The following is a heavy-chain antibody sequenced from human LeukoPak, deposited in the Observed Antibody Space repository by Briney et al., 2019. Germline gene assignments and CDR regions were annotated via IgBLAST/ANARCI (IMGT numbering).Heavy chain of an antibody. CDR1: GFTFSSYS. J-gene: IGHJ4*02. CDR2: ISSSSSTI. Sequence: PGGSLRLSCAASGFTFSSYSMNWVRQAPGKGLEWVSYISSSSSTIYYADSVEGRFTISRDNAKNSLYLQMNSLRAEDTAVYYCATSSIAARPGFDYWGQGTLVTVSS. CDR3: ATSSIAARPGFDY. D-gene: IGHD6-6*01. V-gene: IGHV3-48*04.